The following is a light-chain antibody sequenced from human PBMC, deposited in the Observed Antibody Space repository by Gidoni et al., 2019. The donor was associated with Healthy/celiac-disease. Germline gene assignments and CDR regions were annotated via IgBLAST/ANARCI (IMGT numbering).Light chain of an antibody. CDR3: CSYAGSSCYV. CDR2: EVS. J-gene: IGLJ1*01. V-gene: IGLV2-23*02. CDR1: SSDVGSYNL. Sequence: QSALTQPASVSGSPGPSMTISCTGTSSDVGSYNLVSWYQQHPGKAPKRMIYEVSKRPSGVSNRCSGSKSGNTASLTSSGLQAEDEADYYCCSYAGSSCYVFGTGTKVTVL.